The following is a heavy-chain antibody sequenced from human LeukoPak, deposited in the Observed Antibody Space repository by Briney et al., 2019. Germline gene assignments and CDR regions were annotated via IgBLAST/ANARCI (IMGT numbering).Heavy chain of an antibody. CDR1: GFTLDEYG. J-gene: IGHJ4*02. CDR2: INWNGGST. V-gene: IGHV3-20*04. CDR3: ARDYLRFGESSDY. Sequence: PGGSLRLSCAASGFTLDEYGMSWARQVPGKGLEWVSGINWNGGSTGYADSVKGRFTISRDNAKNSLYLQMNSLRAEDTAVYYCARDYLRFGESSDYWGQGTLVTVSS. D-gene: IGHD3-10*01.